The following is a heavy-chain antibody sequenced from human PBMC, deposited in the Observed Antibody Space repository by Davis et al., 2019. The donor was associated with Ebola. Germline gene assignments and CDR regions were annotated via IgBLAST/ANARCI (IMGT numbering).Heavy chain of an antibody. CDR3: ARTAMTSISDLGLGYNYFDP. CDR1: GGSFSGYF. Sequence: SETLSLTCAVYGGSFSGYFWSWIRQPPGKGMERIGQISHGGITNYNPSLKSRVTISMDTSNNQFYLRLDSVTAADTAVFYCARTAMTSISDLGLGYNYFDPWGQGTLVTVST. J-gene: IGHJ5*02. CDR2: ISHGGIT. V-gene: IGHV4-34*01. D-gene: IGHD2-21*02.